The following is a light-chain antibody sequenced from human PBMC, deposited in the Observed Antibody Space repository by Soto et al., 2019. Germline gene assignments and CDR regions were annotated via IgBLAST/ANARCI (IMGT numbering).Light chain of an antibody. V-gene: IGLV2-14*01. CDR3: SSYTSSSTLLDV. Sequence: QSALTQPASVSGSPGQSITISCTGTSSDVGGYNYVSWYQQHPGKAPKLMIYDVSNRPSGVSNRFSGSKSGNTASLTISGLQAEDEADHYCSSYTSSSTLLDVFGTGTKLTVL. CDR1: SSDVGGYNY. J-gene: IGLJ1*01. CDR2: DVS.